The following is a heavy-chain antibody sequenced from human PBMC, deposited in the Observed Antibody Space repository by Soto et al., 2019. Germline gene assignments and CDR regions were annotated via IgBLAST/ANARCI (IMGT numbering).Heavy chain of an antibody. Sequence: ASVKVSCKASGYTFTSYGIIWVRQAPGQGLEWMGWISAYNGNTNYAQKLQGRVTMTTDTSTSTAYMELRSLRSDDTAVYYCARDRDYGDLGPIFDYWGQGTLVTVSS. D-gene: IGHD4-17*01. J-gene: IGHJ4*02. CDR2: ISAYNGNT. CDR1: GYTFTSYG. CDR3: ARDRDYGDLGPIFDY. V-gene: IGHV1-18*01.